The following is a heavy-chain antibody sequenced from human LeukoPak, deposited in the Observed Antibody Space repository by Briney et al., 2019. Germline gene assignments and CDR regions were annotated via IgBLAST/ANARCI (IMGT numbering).Heavy chain of an antibody. Sequence: PGGSLRLSCAASGFTFSSYGMHWVRQAPGKGLEWVAFIRYDGSNKYYPDSVKGRFTISRDNSKNTLYLQMNSLRAEDTAVYYCARAGNYYGRHTNWFDPWGQGTLVTVSS. CDR3: ARAGNYYGRHTNWFDP. CDR1: GFTFSSYG. V-gene: IGHV3-30*02. D-gene: IGHD3-10*01. J-gene: IGHJ5*02. CDR2: IRYDGSNK.